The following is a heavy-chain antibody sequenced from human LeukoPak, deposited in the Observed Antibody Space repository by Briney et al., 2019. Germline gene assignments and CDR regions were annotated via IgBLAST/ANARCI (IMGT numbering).Heavy chain of an antibody. Sequence: GGFLRLSCAASGFTVSSNYMSWVRQAPGKGLEWVSVIYSGGSTYYADSVKGRFTISRDNSKNTLYLQMNSLRAEDTAVYYCARDSSSLGDAFDIWGQGTMVTVSS. D-gene: IGHD6-6*01. CDR2: IYSGGST. V-gene: IGHV3-66*01. CDR1: GFTVSSNY. J-gene: IGHJ3*02. CDR3: ARDSSSLGDAFDI.